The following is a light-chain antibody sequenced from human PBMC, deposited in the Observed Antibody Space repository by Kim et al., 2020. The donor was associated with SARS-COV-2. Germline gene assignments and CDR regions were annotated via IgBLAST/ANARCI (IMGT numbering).Light chain of an antibody. CDR2: GAS. CDR1: QSISSSY. J-gene: IGKJ1*01. V-gene: IGKV3-20*01. CDR3: QQYSSPWT. Sequence: LDPGESATLSCRASQSISSSYLVWYQQKPGQAPRLLIYGASSRATGIPDRFSGSGSGTDFTLSISRLEPEDFAMYYCQQYSSPWTFGQGTKVDIK.